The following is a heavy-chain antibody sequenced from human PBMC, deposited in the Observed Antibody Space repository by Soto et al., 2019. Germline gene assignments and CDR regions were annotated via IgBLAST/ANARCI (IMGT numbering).Heavy chain of an antibody. CDR1: GGSISSGGYY. CDR2: IYHSGTT. V-gene: IGHV4-31*03. J-gene: IGHJ6*02. Sequence: SETLSLTCTVSGGSISSGGYYWSWIRQHPGKGLEWIGYIYHSGTTYYNPSLKSRVTISVDTSKNQFSLKLTSVTAADTAVYYCARYGVVVPAIRLNYGMDVWGQGTTVTVSS. CDR3: ARYGVVVPAIRLNYGMDV. D-gene: IGHD2-2*01.